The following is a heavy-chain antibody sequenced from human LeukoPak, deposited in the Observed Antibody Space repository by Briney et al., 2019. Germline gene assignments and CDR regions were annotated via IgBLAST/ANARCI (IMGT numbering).Heavy chain of an antibody. J-gene: IGHJ4*02. CDR3: ARSQTGGTFDY. Sequence: ASVKVSCKASGYTFTSYAIHWVRQAPGQRLEWMGWISAGNGNTKYSQNFQGRVTFISNTSATTAFMELSSLRSEDAAVYYCARSQTGGTFDYWGQGALVTVSS. V-gene: IGHV1-3*01. CDR1: GYTFTSYA. CDR2: ISAGNGNT. D-gene: IGHD1-26*01.